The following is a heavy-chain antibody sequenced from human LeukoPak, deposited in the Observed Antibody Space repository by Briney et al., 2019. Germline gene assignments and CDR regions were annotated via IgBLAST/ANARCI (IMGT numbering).Heavy chain of an antibody. D-gene: IGHD1-26*01. V-gene: IGHV1-46*01. CDR2: INPSGGST. CDR3: AREGRIVGATGVFDY. CDR1: GYTFTSYY. Sequence: GESLKISCKGSGYTFTSYYMHWVRQAPGQGLEWMGIINPSGGSTSYAQKFQGRVTMTRDTSTSTVYMELSSLRSEDTAVYYCAREGRIVGATGVFDYWGQGTLVTVSS. J-gene: IGHJ4*02.